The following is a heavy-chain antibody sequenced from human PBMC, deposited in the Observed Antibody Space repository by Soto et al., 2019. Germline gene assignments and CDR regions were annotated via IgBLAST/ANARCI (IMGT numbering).Heavy chain of an antibody. CDR2: ISSNGGTT. CDR3: VRRVSGNYDY. Sequence: ESGGGMVQPGGSLRVSCVASVFTFSSYDMHWVRQAPGKGIEYVSSISSNGGTTYYGNSVKGRFTIARDNSKNTLYLQMGSLRAEDMAVYYCVRRVSGNYDYWGQGTLVTVSS. CDR1: VFTFSSYD. V-gene: IGHV3-64*01. J-gene: IGHJ4*02. D-gene: IGHD1-7*01.